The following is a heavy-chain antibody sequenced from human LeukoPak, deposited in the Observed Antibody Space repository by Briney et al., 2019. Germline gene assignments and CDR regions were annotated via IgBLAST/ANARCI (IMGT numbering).Heavy chain of an antibody. CDR1: GFTFSSYA. D-gene: IGHD6-19*01. CDR2: ISGSGGST. V-gene: IGHV3-23*01. J-gene: IGHJ4*02. Sequence: PGGSLRLSCAASGFTFSSYAMSWVRQAPGKGLEWVSAISGSGGSTYYADSVKGRFTISRDNSKNTLYLQMNSLRAEDTAVYYCANDVRSIAVAGAVDYWGQGPLVTASS. CDR3: ANDVRSIAVAGAVDY.